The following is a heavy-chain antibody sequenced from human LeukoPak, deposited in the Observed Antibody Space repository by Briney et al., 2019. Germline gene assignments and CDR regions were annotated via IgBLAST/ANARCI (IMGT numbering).Heavy chain of an antibody. V-gene: IGHV3-7*01. J-gene: IGHJ4*02. D-gene: IGHD3-3*01. CDR3: ARGGFLESPDY. CDR2: IKQDGSEK. CDR1: GFTFSSYW. Sequence: GGSLRLSCAASGFTFSSYWMSWVRQAPGKGLEWVANIKQDGSEKYYVDPVKGRFTISRDNAKNSLYLQMNSLRAEDTAVYYCARGGFLESPDYWGQGTLVTVSS.